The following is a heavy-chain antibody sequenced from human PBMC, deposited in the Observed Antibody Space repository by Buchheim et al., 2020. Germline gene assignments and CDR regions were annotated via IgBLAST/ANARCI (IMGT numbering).Heavy chain of an antibody. V-gene: IGHV3-30*18. J-gene: IGHJ4*02. D-gene: IGHD5-24*01. CDR3: AKATPFQMATIHY. CDR1: GFTFSSYG. CDR2: ISYDGSNK. Sequence: QVQLVESGGGVVQPGRSLRLSCAASGFTFSSYGMHWVRQAPGKGLEWVAVISYDGSNKYYADSVKGRFTISRDNSKNTLYLQMNSLRAEDTAVYYCAKATPFQMATIHYWGQGTL.